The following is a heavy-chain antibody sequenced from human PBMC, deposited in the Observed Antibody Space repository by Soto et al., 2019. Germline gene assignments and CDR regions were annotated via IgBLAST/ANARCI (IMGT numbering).Heavy chain of an antibody. CDR1: GFTFSSYA. D-gene: IGHD3-22*01. CDR3: AKEEQTMIVVAGAFDI. Sequence: EVQLLESGGGLVQPGGSLRLSCAASGFTFSSYAMSWVRQAPGKGLEWVSAISGSGGSTYYADSVKGRFTISRDNSKNTLYLQMNSLRAEDTAVYYCAKEEQTMIVVAGAFDIWGQGTMVTVSS. J-gene: IGHJ3*02. V-gene: IGHV3-23*01. CDR2: ISGSGGST.